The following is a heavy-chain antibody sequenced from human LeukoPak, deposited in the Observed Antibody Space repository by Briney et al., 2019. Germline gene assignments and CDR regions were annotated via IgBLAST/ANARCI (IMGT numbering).Heavy chain of an antibody. CDR3: ARAGGYCSSTSCSYYYYYMDV. Sequence: SETLSLTCAVYGGSFSGYYWSWIRQPPGKGLEWIGEINHSGSTNYNPSLKCRVTISVDTSKNQFSLKLSSVTAADTAVYYCARAGGYCSSTSCSYYYYYMDVWGKGTTVTVSS. CDR2: INHSGST. J-gene: IGHJ6*03. V-gene: IGHV4-34*01. D-gene: IGHD2-2*01. CDR1: GGSFSGYY.